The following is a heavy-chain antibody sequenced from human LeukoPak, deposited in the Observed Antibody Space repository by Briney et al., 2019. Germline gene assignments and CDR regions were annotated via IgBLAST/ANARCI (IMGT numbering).Heavy chain of an antibody. D-gene: IGHD2-15*01. Sequence: ASVKVSCKASGYTFTGYYMHWVRQAPGQGLEWMGLINSNSGGVNYAQKFQGRVTMTRDTSISTAYMDLTRLRYDDTAVYFCARYLAAPYDAFDMWGEGTMLTVPS. CDR3: ARYLAAPYDAFDM. CDR2: INSNSGGV. J-gene: IGHJ3*02. CDR1: GYTFTGYY. V-gene: IGHV1-2*02.